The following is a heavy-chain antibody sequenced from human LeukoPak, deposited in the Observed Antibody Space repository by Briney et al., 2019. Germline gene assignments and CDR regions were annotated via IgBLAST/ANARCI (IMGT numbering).Heavy chain of an antibody. J-gene: IGHJ4*02. D-gene: IGHD6-13*01. Sequence: GGSLRLSCAASGFTFSSYSMNWVRQAPGKGLEWVSYISSSSSTIYYADSVKGRFTISRDNAKDSLYLQMNSLRDEDTAVYYCTRAVMSSSWPHFDYWGQGTLVTVSS. V-gene: IGHV3-48*02. CDR1: GFTFSSYS. CDR2: ISSSSSTI. CDR3: TRAVMSSSWPHFDY.